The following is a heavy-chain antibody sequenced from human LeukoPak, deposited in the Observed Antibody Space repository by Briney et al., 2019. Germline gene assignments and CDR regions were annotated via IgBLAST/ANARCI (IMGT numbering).Heavy chain of an antibody. D-gene: IGHD5-24*01. CDR1: GFTFSSYG. Sequence: PGGSLRLSCAASGFTFSSYGMHWVRQAPGKGLEWVAFIRYDGSNKYYADSVKGRFTISRDNSKNTLYLQMNSLRPEDTAVYYCAKETIEDGYGDYWGQGTLVTVSS. V-gene: IGHV3-30*02. J-gene: IGHJ4*02. CDR2: IRYDGSNK. CDR3: AKETIEDGYGDY.